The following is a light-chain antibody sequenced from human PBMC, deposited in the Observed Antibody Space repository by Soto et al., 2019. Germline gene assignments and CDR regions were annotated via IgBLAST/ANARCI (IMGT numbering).Light chain of an antibody. CDR3: SAYTPSSTVV. V-gene: IGLV2-14*01. CDR2: EVS. Sequence: QAVLTQPASVSGSPGQPITISCTGTSSDVGGYSYVSWFQQHPGKAPTLIIYEVSNRPSGVSHRFSGSKSVNTASLTISGLRAEDEADYYCSAYTPSSTVVFGGGTKLTVL. J-gene: IGLJ2*01. CDR1: SSDVGGYSY.